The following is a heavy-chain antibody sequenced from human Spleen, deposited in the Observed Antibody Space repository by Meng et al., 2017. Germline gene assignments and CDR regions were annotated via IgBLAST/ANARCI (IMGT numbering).Heavy chain of an antibody. Sequence: GGPLRLSCAASGFTFSSYEMNWVRQAPGKGLEWISYISNGGNTKYYADSVKGRFTISRDDAKNTLYLQMNRLTVEDTAMYYCARGGRESSLVRGVLDYWGQGTLVTVSS. CDR1: GFTFSSYE. CDR2: ISNGGNTK. D-gene: IGHD3-10*01. V-gene: IGHV3-48*03. CDR3: ARGGRESSLVRGVLDY. J-gene: IGHJ4*02.